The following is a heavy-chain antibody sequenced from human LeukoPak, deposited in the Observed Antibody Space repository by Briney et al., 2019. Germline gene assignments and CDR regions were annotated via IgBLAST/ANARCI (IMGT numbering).Heavy chain of an antibody. V-gene: IGHV3-23*01. J-gene: IGHJ4*02. CDR2: ISGSGTST. D-gene: IGHD6-19*01. CDR3: ARGKGIAVSSFDS. Sequence: GGSLRLSCAASGFTFSTYSMNWVRQAPGKGLEWVSGISGSGTSTYYADSVKGRFTISRDNSKNTMSLQMNSLRAEDTALYYCARGKGIAVSSFDSWGQGTLVTVSS. CDR1: GFTFSTYS.